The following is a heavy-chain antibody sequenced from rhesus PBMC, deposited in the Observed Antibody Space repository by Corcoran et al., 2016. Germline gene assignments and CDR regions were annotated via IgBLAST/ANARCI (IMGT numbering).Heavy chain of an antibody. CDR3: ARPKNTVTTSFDH. CDR2: FNGNSGST. Sequence: QVQLQESGPGLVKPSETLSLTCAVSGGSFSSYWWSWIRQPPGNGLEWIGEFNGNSGSTNYNPSLKSRVTISKDASKNQFSLKLSSVTAADTAVYYCARPKNTVTTSFDHWGQGVLVTVSS. CDR1: GGSFSSYW. V-gene: IGHV4-80*01. D-gene: IGHD4-23*01. J-gene: IGHJ4*01.